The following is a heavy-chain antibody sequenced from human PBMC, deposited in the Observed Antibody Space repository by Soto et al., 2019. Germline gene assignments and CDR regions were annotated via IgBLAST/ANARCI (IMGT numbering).Heavy chain of an antibody. CDR1: GYTFPASY. J-gene: IGHJ5*02. V-gene: IGHV1-2*02. Sequence: GASVKVSCKASGYTFPASYMHWVRQAPGQGLEWMGWINPNSGGTNYAQKFQGRVSMTRDTSISFAYMEIKRLRSDDPAVYYCAREGSLVGAMDLWGQGTLLTVSS. CDR3: AREGSLVGAMDL. CDR2: INPNSGGT. D-gene: IGHD1-26*01.